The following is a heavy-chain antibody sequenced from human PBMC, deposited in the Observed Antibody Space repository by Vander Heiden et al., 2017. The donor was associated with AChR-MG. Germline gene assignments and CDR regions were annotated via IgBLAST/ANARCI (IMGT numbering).Heavy chain of an antibody. CDR2: IYPGDSDT. CDR1: GYSFTSYW. D-gene: IGHD3-22*01. J-gene: IGHJ5*02. V-gene: IGHV5-51*01. Sequence: EVQLMQSGAEVKKPGESLKISCKGSGYSFTSYWIGWVRQMPGKGLEWMGIIYPGDSDTRYSPSVQGQVTISADKSISTAYLQWSRLKASDTAMYYCAIEAEYYYDSSGSFPWGQGTLVTVSS. CDR3: AIEAEYYYDSSGSFP.